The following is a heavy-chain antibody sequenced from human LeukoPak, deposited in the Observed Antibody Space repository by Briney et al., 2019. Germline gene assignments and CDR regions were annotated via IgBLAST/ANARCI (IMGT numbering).Heavy chain of an antibody. Sequence: GGSLRLSCAASGFTFSNYNMNWVRQAPGKGLEWVSYITSRSSSIYYADSVKGRFTFSRDNAQNSLYLQMNSLRDEDTAVYYCARDSRFGKLLIPYFDYWGQGTLVTVSS. V-gene: IGHV3-48*02. CDR2: ITSRSSSI. CDR1: GFTFSNYN. CDR3: ARDSRFGKLLIPYFDY. J-gene: IGHJ4*02. D-gene: IGHD3-10*01.